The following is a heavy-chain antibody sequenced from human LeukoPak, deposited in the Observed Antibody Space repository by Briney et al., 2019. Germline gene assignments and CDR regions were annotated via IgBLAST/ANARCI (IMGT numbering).Heavy chain of an antibody. V-gene: IGHV4-59*12. CDR2: IYYSGST. D-gene: IGHD3-10*01. CDR1: GGSISSYY. J-gene: IGHJ3*01. Sequence: SETLSLTCTVSGGSISSYYWSWIRQPPGKGLEWIGYIYYSGSTNYNPSLKSRVTISVDTSKNQFSLKLSSATAADTAVYYCAMRSGDVIRNAFNVWGQGTMVTVSS. CDR3: AMRSGDVIRNAFNV.